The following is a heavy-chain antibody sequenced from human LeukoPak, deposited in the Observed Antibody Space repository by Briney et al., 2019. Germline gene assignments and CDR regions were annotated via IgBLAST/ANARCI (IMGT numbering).Heavy chain of an antibody. Sequence: SETLSLTCSVSGASISSHYWSWIRQPPGKGLEWIGYIHYSGSTNYNPSLKSRVTISVDTSKNQFSLKLSSVTAADTAVYYCARHAFNIAVAPPFDYWGQGTLVTVSS. V-gene: IGHV4-59*08. D-gene: IGHD6-19*01. CDR2: IHYSGST. CDR3: ARHAFNIAVAPPFDY. J-gene: IGHJ4*02. CDR1: GASISSHY.